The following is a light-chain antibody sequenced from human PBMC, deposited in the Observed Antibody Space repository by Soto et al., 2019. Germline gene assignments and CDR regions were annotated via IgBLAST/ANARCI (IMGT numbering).Light chain of an antibody. Sequence: QSVLTQPASVSGSPGQSIAISCTATSSDVGGYNYVSWYQHHPGKAPKLMIYDVSNRPSGVSDRFSGSKSGNTASLTISGLQAEDEADYYYSSYTSSGNYVFGTGTKVTVL. J-gene: IGLJ1*01. CDR1: SSDVGGYNY. V-gene: IGLV2-14*03. CDR3: SSYTSSGNYV. CDR2: DVS.